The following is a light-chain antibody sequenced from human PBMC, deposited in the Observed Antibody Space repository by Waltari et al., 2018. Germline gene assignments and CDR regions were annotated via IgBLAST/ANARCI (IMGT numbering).Light chain of an antibody. CDR1: NIESKS. V-gene: IGLV3-21*01. CDR3: QVWDANTDPGV. J-gene: IGLJ1*01. Sequence: SSVLTPPPSVSVAPGATARITCWGNNIESKSVHWYRQRPGQAPVVVLAYDTDRAAGIPERFSGSNSGNTATLTISRVEAGDEADYYCQVWDANTDPGVFGTGTEVTVL. CDR2: YDT.